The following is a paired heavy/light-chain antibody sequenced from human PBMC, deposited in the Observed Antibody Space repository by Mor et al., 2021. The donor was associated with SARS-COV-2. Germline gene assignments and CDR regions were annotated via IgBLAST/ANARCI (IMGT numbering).Heavy chain of an antibody. CDR1: GFTFSSYA. V-gene: IGHV3-30*04. Sequence: QVQLVESGGGVVQPGRSLRLSCAASGFTFSSYAMHWVRQAPGKGLEWVAVISYDGSNKYYADSVKGRFTISRDNSKNTLYLQMNSLRAEDTAVYYCAIESLGEGCSSTSCYGAFGFDYWGQGTLVTVSS. CDR2: ISYDGSNK. J-gene: IGHJ4*02. CDR3: AIESLGEGCSSTSCYGAFGFDY. D-gene: IGHD2-2*01.
Light chain of an antibody. CDR1: KLGDKY. CDR2: QDS. J-gene: IGLJ2*01. CDR3: QAWDSSSCV. Sequence: SYELTQPPSVSVSPGQTASITCSGDKLGDKYACWYQQKPGQSPVLVIYQDSKRPSGIPERFSGSNSGNTATLTISGTQAMDEADYYCQAWDSSSCVFGGGTKLTVL. V-gene: IGLV3-1*01.